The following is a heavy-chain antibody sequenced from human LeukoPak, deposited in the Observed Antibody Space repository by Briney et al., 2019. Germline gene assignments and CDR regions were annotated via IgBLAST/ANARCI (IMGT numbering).Heavy chain of an antibody. J-gene: IGHJ4*02. Sequence: GGSLRLSXAASGFTFDDCAMHWVRQAPGKGLEWVSLISGDGGSTYYADSVKGRFTISRDNSKNSLYLQMNSLRTEDTALYYCAKDISWGGNSGDYWGQGTLVTVSS. CDR1: GFTFDDCA. CDR3: AKDISWGGNSGDY. CDR2: ISGDGGST. V-gene: IGHV3-43*02. D-gene: IGHD4-23*01.